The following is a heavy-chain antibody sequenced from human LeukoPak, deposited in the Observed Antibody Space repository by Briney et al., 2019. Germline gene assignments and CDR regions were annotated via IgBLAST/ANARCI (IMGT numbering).Heavy chain of an antibody. CDR2: INHSGYT. V-gene: IGHV4-34*01. CDR1: GVSFDDYY. CDR3: TRMATGHDY. D-gene: IGHD5-12*01. Sequence: PSETLSLTCAVSGVSFDDYYWAWVRQTPGKGLEWIGEINHSGYTNDSPSLKSRVTLSIDTSRKQFSLNLRSVTVADAGIYYCTRMATGHDYWGQGTLVTVSS. J-gene: IGHJ4*02.